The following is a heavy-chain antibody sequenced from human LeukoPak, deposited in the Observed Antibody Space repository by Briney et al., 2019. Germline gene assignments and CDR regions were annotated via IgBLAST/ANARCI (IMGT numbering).Heavy chain of an antibody. CDR3: ARDSWARYDILTGPVRAFDI. V-gene: IGHV4-61*02. CDR2: IYTSGST. D-gene: IGHD3-9*01. Sequence: PSQTLSLTCTVSGGSISSGSYYWSWIRQPAGKGLEWIGRIYTSGSTNYNPSLKSRVTISVDTSKNQFSLKLSSVTAADTAVYYCARDSWARYDILTGPVRAFDIWGQGTMVTVSS. CDR1: GGSISSGSYY. J-gene: IGHJ3*02.